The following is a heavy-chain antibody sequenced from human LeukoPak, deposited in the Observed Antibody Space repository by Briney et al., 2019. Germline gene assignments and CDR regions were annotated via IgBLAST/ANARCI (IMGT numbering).Heavy chain of an antibody. CDR1: GFTFSSYE. J-gene: IGHJ4*02. CDR2: MYHSGST. D-gene: IGHD7-27*01. Sequence: LRLSCAASGFTFSSYEMNWVRQAPGKGLEWIGTMYHSGSTNYNPSLKSRVTISVDTSKNQFSLKLSSVTAADTAVYFCARGFRGDNFDYWGQGTLVTVSS. CDR3: ARGFRGDNFDY. V-gene: IGHV4-38-2*01.